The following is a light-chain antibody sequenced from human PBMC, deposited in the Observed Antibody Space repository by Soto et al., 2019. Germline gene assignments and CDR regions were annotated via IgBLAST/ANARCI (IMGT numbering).Light chain of an antibody. J-gene: IGLJ1*01. CDR1: SSDVGGYNY. Sequence: QSALTQPASVSGSPGQSITISCTGTSSDVGGYNYVSWYQQYPGKAPKLMIYEVSNRPSGVSNRFSGSKSGNTASLTISGLQDEDESDYYCGSWDSSLSAYVFGTGTKLTVL. CDR2: EVS. CDR3: GSWDSSLSAYV. V-gene: IGLV2-14*01.